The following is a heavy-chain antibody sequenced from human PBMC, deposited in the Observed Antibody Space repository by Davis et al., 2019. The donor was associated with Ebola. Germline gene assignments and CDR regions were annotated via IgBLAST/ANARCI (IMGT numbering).Heavy chain of an antibody. Sequence: SETLSLTCAVYGGSFTDYYWSWIRQPPGKGLEWIGEINHSGSTNYNPSLKSRATISIDTSKNQFSLKLSSVTAGDTAVYFCARGLDTSGDYWGQGTLVTVSS. CDR1: GGSFTDYY. CDR2: INHSGST. D-gene: IGHD5-12*01. V-gene: IGHV4-34*01. J-gene: IGHJ4*02. CDR3: ARGLDTSGDY.